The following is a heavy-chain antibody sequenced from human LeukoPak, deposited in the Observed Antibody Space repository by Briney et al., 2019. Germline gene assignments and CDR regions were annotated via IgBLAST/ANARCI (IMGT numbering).Heavy chain of an antibody. J-gene: IGHJ6*04. CDR3: ARGQHDYVWGSYRWVAFDI. CDR1: GYTFTSYD. Sequence: ASVKVSCKASGYTFTSYDINWVRQAPGQGLEWMGWISPYNGNTIYAQKLQGRVTMTTDTSTSTAYMELRSLRSEDTAVYYCARGQHDYVWGSYRWVAFDIWGKGTTVTISS. V-gene: IGHV1-18*01. D-gene: IGHD3-16*02. CDR2: ISPYNGNT.